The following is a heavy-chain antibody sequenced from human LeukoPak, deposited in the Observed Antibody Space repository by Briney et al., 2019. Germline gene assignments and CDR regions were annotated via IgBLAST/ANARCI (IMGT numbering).Heavy chain of an antibody. CDR3: AKGSGSGWYGWFAP. Sequence: GGSLRLSCAASGFTFSSYAMSWVRQAPGKGLEWVSSIDASGGSTYYADSVKGRFTISRDNSKNTFYLQMNSLRADDTAVYYCAKGSGSGWYGWFAPWGQGTLITVSS. CDR1: GFTFSSYA. J-gene: IGHJ5*02. D-gene: IGHD6-19*01. CDR2: IDASGGST. V-gene: IGHV3-23*01.